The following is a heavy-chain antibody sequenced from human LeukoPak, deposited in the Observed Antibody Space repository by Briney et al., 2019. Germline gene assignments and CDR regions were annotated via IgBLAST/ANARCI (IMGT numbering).Heavy chain of an antibody. J-gene: IGHJ6*03. V-gene: IGHV1-69*05. CDR3: ASNEPAARYYYYYYMDV. Sequence: GASVKVSCKASGGTFSSYAISWVGQAPGQRLEWMGGIIPIFGTANYAQKFQGRVTITTDESTSTAYMELSSLRSEDTAVYYCASNEPAARYYYYYYMDVWGKGTTVTVSS. CDR2: IIPIFGTA. D-gene: IGHD2-2*01. CDR1: GGTFSSYA.